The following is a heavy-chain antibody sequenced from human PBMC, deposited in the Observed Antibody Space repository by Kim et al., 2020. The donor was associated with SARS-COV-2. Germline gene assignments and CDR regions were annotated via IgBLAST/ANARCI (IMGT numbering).Heavy chain of an antibody. D-gene: IGHD5-18*01. CDR1: GFTFGDYA. CDR2: ISWNGGSI. Sequence: GGSLRLSCAASGFTFGDYAMHWVRQAPGKGLEGVSGISWNGGSIGYADSVKGRFTFSRDNAKNSLYRQMNSLRAENSALYYCAKAYTADCYGIEVWGQGATVTVSS. V-gene: IGHV3-9*01. CDR3: AKAYTADCYGIEV. J-gene: IGHJ6*01.